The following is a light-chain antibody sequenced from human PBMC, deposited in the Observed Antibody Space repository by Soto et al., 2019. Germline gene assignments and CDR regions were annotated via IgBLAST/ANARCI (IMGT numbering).Light chain of an antibody. CDR1: QNINNY. Sequence: DIQMTQSPSSLSASVGDRVTITCRASQNINNYLNWYQQQPGKAPKLLIYAASSLQSGVPSRFSGSGSGTDFTLTISSLQPEDFATYYCQQSYSTPFTFGPGTKVDIK. V-gene: IGKV1-39*01. CDR3: QQSYSTPFT. J-gene: IGKJ3*01. CDR2: AAS.